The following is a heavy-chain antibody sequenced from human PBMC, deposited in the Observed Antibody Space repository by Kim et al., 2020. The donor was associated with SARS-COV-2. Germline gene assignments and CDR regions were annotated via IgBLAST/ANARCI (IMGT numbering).Heavy chain of an antibody. CDR3: VRQPRDYNDHHFDS. CDR1: GYYFKSYW. V-gene: IGHV5-51*01. Sequence: GESLKISCEGSGYYFKSYWIAWVRQTPGKGLQFMGVIYPDDSDTRYSPSFEGQVTISADKSVGTTYLHLDRLTASDTARYYCVRQPRDYNDHHFDSWGQGAVVTVSS. CDR2: IYPDDSDT. J-gene: IGHJ4*02. D-gene: IGHD4-17*01.